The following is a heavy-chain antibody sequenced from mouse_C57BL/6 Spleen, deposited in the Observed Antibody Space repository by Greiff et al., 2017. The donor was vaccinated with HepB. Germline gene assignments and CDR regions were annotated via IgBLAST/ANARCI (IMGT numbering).Heavy chain of an antibody. Sequence: QVQLQQSGAELVMPGASVKLSCKASGYTFTSYWMHWVKQRPGQGLEWIGEIDPSDSYTNYNQKFKGKSTLTVDKSSSTAYMQLSSLTSEDSAVYYCARSPYYGSSWWGYFDVWGTGTTVTVSS. D-gene: IGHD1-1*01. CDR1: GYTFTSYW. CDR2: IDPSDSYT. V-gene: IGHV1-69*01. CDR3: ARSPYYGSSWWGYFDV. J-gene: IGHJ1*03.